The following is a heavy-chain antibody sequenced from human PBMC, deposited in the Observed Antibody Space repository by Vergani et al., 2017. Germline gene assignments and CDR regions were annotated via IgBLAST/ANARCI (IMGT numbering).Heavy chain of an antibody. Sequence: EVQLVESGGGLVQPGGSLRLSCAASGFTFSSYWMHWVRQAPGKGLEWVSSISSSSSYIYYADSVKGRFTISRDNAKNSLYLQMNSLRAEDTAVYYCASPLLESSSTTWAFDIWGQGTMVTVSS. D-gene: IGHD6-13*01. J-gene: IGHJ3*02. CDR3: ASPLLESSSTTWAFDI. CDR1: GFTFSSYW. V-gene: IGHV3-21*01. CDR2: ISSSSSYI.